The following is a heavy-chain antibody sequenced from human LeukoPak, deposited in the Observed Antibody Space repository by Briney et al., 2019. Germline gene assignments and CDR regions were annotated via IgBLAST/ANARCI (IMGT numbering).Heavy chain of an antibody. Sequence: GASVKLSCNASAHAATTYYMHGVRHAPGQGREWMGISNPIRGSTSYAQHSQGIVTMTRDTSTRTVYMEICSLRSLHTALYYCAIPAAGALGASHIWGQGTIVTASS. V-gene: IGHV1-46*03. CDR2: SNPIRGST. CDR1: AHAATTYY. J-gene: IGHJ3*02. CDR3: AIPAAGALGASHI. D-gene: IGHD6-13*01.